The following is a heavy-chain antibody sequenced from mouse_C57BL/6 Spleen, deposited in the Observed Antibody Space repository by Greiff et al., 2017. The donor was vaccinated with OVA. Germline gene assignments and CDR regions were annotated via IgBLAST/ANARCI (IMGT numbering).Heavy chain of an antibody. CDR2: IWRGGST. CDR3: AKNFPITTGAMDY. J-gene: IGHJ4*01. Sequence: VKLMESGPGLVQPSQSLSITCTVSGFSLTSYGVHWVRQSPGKGLEWLGVIWRGGSTDYNAAFMSRLSITKDNSKSQVSFKMNSLQADDTAIYYCAKNFPITTGAMDYWGQGTSVTVSS. V-gene: IGHV2-5*01. CDR1: GFSLTSYG. D-gene: IGHD1-1*01.